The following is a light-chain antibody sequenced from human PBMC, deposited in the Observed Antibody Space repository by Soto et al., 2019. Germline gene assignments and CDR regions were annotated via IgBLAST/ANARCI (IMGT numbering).Light chain of an antibody. CDR2: DVT. CDR3: SSFTRSSTYV. CDR1: SSDVGGYNF. J-gene: IGLJ1*01. V-gene: IGLV2-14*03. Sequence: QPVLTQPASVSGSPGQSITISCTGTSSDVGGYNFVSWYQQHPGKAPKLMIYDVTSRPSGVSHRFSGSKSDNTASLTISGLQAEDEADYYCSSFTRSSTYVFGTGTKLTVL.